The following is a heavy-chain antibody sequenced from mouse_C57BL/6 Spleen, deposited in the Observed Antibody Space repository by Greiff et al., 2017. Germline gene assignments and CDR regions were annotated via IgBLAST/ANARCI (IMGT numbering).Heavy chain of an antibody. Sequence: VQLVESGAELVRPGTSVKMSCKASGYTFTNYWIGWAKQRPGHGLEWIGDIYPGGGSTNYNEKFKGKATLTADKSSSTAYMQFSSLTSEDSAIYYCARGYFDVWGTGTTVTVSS. V-gene: IGHV1-63*01. CDR3: ARGYFDV. CDR2: IYPGGGST. CDR1: GYTFTNYW. J-gene: IGHJ1*03.